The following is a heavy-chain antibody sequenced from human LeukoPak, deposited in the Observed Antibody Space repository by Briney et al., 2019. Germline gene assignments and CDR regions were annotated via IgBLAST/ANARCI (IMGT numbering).Heavy chain of an antibody. J-gene: IGHJ6*02. D-gene: IGHD6-13*01. CDR3: ARGEGSSSWPAGWYYGMDV. Sequence: GASVKVSCKASGYTFTSYGISWVRQAPGQGLEWMGWISAYNGSTNYAQKLQGRVTMTTDTSTSTAYMELRSLRSDDTAVYYCARGEGSSSWPAGWYYGMDVWGQGTTVTVSS. CDR2: ISAYNGST. V-gene: IGHV1-18*01. CDR1: GYTFTSYG.